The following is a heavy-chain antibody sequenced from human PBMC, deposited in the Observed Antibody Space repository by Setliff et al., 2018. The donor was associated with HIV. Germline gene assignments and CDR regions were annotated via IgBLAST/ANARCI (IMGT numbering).Heavy chain of an antibody. V-gene: IGHV4-59*08. Sequence: SETLSLTCTVSGGSISSYYWSWIRQPPGKGLEWIGYIYYSGSTNYNPSLKSRVTISVDTSKNQFSLNLNSLTAADTAIYYCARGAEYPNWYFDLWGRGTLVTVS. CDR2: IYYSGST. J-gene: IGHJ2*01. CDR1: GGSISSYY. CDR3: ARGAEYPNWYFDL.